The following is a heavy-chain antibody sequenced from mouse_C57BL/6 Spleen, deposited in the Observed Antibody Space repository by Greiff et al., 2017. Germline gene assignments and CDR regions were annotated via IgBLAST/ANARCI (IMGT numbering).Heavy chain of an antibody. CDR3: AREDYDGYYAMDY. V-gene: IGHV1-72*01. CDR1: GYTFTSYW. CDR2: IHPNSGGT. D-gene: IGHD2-4*01. J-gene: IGHJ4*01. Sequence: QVQLQQPGAELVKPGASVKLSCKASGYTFTSYWMHWVKQRPGRGLEWIGRIHPNSGGTKYNEKFKSKATLTVDKPSSTAYMQLSSLTSEDSAVDYCAREDYDGYYAMDYWGQGTSVTVSS.